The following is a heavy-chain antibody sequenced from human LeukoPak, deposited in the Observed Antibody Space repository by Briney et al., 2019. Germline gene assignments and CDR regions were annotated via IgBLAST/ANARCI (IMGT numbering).Heavy chain of an antibody. D-gene: IGHD6-19*01. CDR2: IIPILGIA. J-gene: IGHJ4*02. CDR1: GYTFTSYG. V-gene: IGHV1-69*04. CDR3: ARDCLEGIAVADTDY. Sequence: SVKVSCKASGYTFTSYGISWVRQAPGQGLEWMGRIIPILGIANYAQKFQGRVTITADKSTSTAYMELSSLRSEDTAVYYWARDCLEGIAVADTDYWGQGTLVTVSS.